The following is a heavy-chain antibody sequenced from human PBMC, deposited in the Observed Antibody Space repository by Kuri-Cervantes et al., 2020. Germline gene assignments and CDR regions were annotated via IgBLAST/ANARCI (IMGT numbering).Heavy chain of an antibody. CDR2: ISISSAKI. Sequence: GESLKISCAASGFTFRNYSMSWARQAPGKGLEWISYISISSAKIFYADSVKGRFTISRDNSKNTLYLQMNSLRAEDTAVYYCVAFNSRNAFHTWGQGTVVTVSS. CDR3: VAFNSRNAFHT. J-gene: IGHJ3*02. V-gene: IGHV3-48*01. CDR1: GFTFRNYS. D-gene: IGHD3-3*02.